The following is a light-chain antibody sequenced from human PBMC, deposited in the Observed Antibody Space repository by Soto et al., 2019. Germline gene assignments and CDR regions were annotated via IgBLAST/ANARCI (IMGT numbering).Light chain of an antibody. CDR3: QQYYSSPTWT. J-gene: IGKJ1*01. CDR1: QSVSSN. V-gene: IGKV3D-15*01. CDR2: GAS. Sequence: EIVMTQSPATLSSSPGERATLSCRASQSVSSNLAWYQQKPGQAPRLLIYGASNRATGIPDRFSGSGSETDFTLTISSLQAEDVALYYCQQYYSSPTWTFGQGSKVDIK.